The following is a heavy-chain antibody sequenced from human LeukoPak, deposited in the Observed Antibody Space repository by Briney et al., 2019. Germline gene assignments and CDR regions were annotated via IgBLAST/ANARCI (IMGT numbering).Heavy chain of an antibody. Sequence: ASVKVSCKASGYTFTSYGISWVRQAPGQGLEWMGWISAYNGNTSYAQKLQGRVTMTTDTSTSTAYMELRSLRSDDTAVYYCARDVVLMVYAIPSRWFDPWGQGTLVTVSS. CDR1: GYTFTSYG. J-gene: IGHJ5*02. D-gene: IGHD2-8*01. CDR2: ISAYNGNT. CDR3: ARDVVLMVYAIPSRWFDP. V-gene: IGHV1-18*01.